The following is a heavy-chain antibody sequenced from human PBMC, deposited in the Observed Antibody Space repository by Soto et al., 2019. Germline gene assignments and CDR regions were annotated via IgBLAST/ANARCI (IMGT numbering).Heavy chain of an antibody. J-gene: IGHJ3*01. V-gene: IGHV1-58*01. CDR3: ATLPDYYDSSGYYYPP. CDR2: IVVGSGNT. D-gene: IGHD3-22*01. Sequence: SVKVSCKASGFTFTSSAVQWVRQARGQRLEWIGWIVVGSGNTNYAQKFQERVTITRDMSTSTAYMELSSLRSEDTAVYYCATLPDYYDSSGYYYPPWGQGTMGTVAS. CDR1: GFTFTSSA.